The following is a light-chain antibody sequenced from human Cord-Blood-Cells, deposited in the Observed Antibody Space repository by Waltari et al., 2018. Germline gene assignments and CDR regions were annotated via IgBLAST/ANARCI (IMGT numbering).Light chain of an antibody. CDR2: AAS. Sequence: DIQLTQSPSFLSASVGDRVTITCRASQGISSYLAWYQQKPGKAPKLLIYAASTLQSGVPSRFSGSGSGTEFTRTISSLQPEDFATYYCQQLNSYPLLTFGGGTKVEIK. CDR1: QGISSY. CDR3: QQLNSYPLLT. V-gene: IGKV1-9*01. J-gene: IGKJ4*01.